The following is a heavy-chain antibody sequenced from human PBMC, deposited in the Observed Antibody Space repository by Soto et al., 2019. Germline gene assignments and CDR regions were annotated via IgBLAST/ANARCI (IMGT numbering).Heavy chain of an antibody. CDR2: INHSGST. CDR3: ARAWYSSSLDAFDI. CDR1: VGSFSGYY. J-gene: IGHJ3*02. D-gene: IGHD6-6*01. V-gene: IGHV4-34*01. Sequence: PSETLSLTCAVYVGSFSGYYWCWIRQPPGKGLEWIGEINHSGSTNYNPSLKSRVTISVDTSKNQFSLKLSSVTAADTAVYYCARAWYSSSLDAFDIWGQGTMVTVSS.